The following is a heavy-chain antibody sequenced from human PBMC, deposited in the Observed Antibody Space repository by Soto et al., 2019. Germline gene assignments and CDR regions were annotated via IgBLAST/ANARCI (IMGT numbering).Heavy chain of an antibody. D-gene: IGHD3-22*01. CDR3: AKTSGVIVVVTSFDH. CDR2: ISGSGESK. V-gene: IGHV3-23*01. CDR1: GFTFSKYA. J-gene: IGHJ4*02. Sequence: GGSLRLSCAASGFTFSKYALTWVRQGPGKGLEWVSAISGSGESKYDADSVKGRFTISRDNSKNTLYLQMNSLRAEDTAIYYCAKTSGVIVVVTSFDHWGQGTLVTVSS.